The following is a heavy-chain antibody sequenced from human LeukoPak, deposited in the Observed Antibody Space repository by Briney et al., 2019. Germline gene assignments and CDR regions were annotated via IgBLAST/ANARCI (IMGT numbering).Heavy chain of an antibody. CDR2: ISSDGSST. Sequence: GGSLRLSCAASGFTFSSYWMHWVRQAPGKGLAWVSRISSDGSSTSYADSVKGRFTISRDNAKNTLYLQMNSLRPEDTAVYYCANQGMVELRAGPHYYYYMDVWGKGTTVTVSS. CDR1: GFTFSSYW. CDR3: ANQGMVELRAGPHYYYYMDV. J-gene: IGHJ6*03. D-gene: IGHD3-16*01. V-gene: IGHV3-74*01.